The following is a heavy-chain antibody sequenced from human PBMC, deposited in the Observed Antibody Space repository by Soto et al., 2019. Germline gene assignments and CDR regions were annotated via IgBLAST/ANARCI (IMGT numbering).Heavy chain of an antibody. J-gene: IGHJ6*02. Sequence: PGGSLRLSCTASGFTFGDYAMNWVRQAPGKGLEWVGFIRGNPNGGAPDYAASLKDRFHISRDDYKSIDYLQMNSMKAEDTAVYYCTRAFQGQYYYGMDVWGQGTTVTVSS. CDR1: GFTFGDYA. CDR3: TRAFQGQYYYGMDV. CDR2: IRGNPNGGAP. V-gene: IGHV3-49*04.